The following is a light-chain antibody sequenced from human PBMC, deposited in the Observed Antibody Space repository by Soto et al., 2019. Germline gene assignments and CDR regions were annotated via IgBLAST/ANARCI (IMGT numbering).Light chain of an antibody. CDR3: LLSYSGTNGV. V-gene: IGLV7-46*01. Sequence: QTVITQEPSLTVSPGGTVTLTCGSTTGAVTSGNYPYWFQKKPGQAPRTLIYDTTNKQSWTPARFSGSLLGGKAALTLAGAQTYDEADYYCLLSYSGTNGVFGGGTKHTVL. CDR2: DTT. CDR1: TGAVTSGNY. J-gene: IGLJ3*02.